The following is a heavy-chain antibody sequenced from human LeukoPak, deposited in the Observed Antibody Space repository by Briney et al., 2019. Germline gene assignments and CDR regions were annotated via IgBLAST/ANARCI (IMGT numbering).Heavy chain of an antibody. J-gene: IGHJ3*02. D-gene: IGHD4-11*01. CDR2: ISWNSGSI. V-gene: IGHV3-9*01. Sequence: PGGSLRLSCAASGFTFDDYAMHWVRQAPGKGLEWVSGISWNSGSIGYADSVKGRFTISRDNAKNSLYLQMNSLRAEDTALYYCAKQATSDAFDIWGQGTMVTVSS. CDR1: GFTFDDYA. CDR3: AKQATSDAFDI.